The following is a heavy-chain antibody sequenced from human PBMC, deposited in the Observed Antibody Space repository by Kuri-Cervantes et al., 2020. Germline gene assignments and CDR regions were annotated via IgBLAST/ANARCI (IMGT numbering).Heavy chain of an antibody. J-gene: IGHJ4*02. CDR3: ARDFDSSGKLGDY. Sequence: GGSLRLSCAASGFTFSNYYMNWVRQAPGKGLEWVSYISSSGSTIYYADSVKGRFTISRDNAKNSLYLQMNSLRAEDTAVYYCARDFDSSGKLGDYWGQGTLVTVSS. D-gene: IGHD3-22*01. CDR1: GFTFSNYY. CDR2: ISSSGSTI. V-gene: IGHV3-11*01.